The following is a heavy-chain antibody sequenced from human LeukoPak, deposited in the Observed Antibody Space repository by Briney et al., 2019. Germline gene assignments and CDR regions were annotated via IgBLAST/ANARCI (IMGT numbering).Heavy chain of an antibody. CDR1: GYTFTNYG. D-gene: IGHD6-19*01. V-gene: IGHV1-18*01. CDR3: ARSKTKSTYSSGWYPHPDTDY. CDR2: ISAYNGDT. J-gene: IGHJ4*02. Sequence: ASVKVSCKASGYTFTNYGISWVRQAPGQGLEWMGWISAYNGDTKYAQKFQGRLTMTTDTSTSTAYVELRSLRAEDTAVYYCARSKTKSTYSSGWYPHPDTDYWGQGTLVTVSS.